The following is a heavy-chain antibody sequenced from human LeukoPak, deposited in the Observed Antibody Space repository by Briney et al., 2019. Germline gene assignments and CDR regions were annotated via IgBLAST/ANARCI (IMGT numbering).Heavy chain of an antibody. J-gene: IGHJ5*02. D-gene: IGHD2-2*01. Sequence: SETLSLTCAVSGYSISSSYQWAWIRQSPGKGLEWIGSIYHSGSAHYNPSLKSRVTISVETSKNQFPLKMYSVTAADTAVYYCARDPRWLTPDCTSTSCYENYFDPWGQGTLVTVSS. CDR1: GYSISSSYQ. CDR2: IYHSGSA. V-gene: IGHV4-38-2*02. CDR3: ARDPRWLTPDCTSTSCYENYFDP.